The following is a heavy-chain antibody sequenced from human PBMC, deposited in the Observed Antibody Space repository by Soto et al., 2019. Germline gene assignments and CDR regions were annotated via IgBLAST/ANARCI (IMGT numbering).Heavy chain of an antibody. J-gene: IGHJ4*02. Sequence: QVQLVQSGAEVGKPGASVKVSCKASGYTFTHHAMHWVRQAPGQSLEWMGWIIAGSGNTKYSKTFLGRFTITRDTSASTVYMELSSLRSEDTALYFCARDLGVPCVYFEYWGQGTLVPVSS. CDR3: ARDLGVPCVYFEY. V-gene: IGHV1-3*01. CDR1: GYTFTHHA. CDR2: IIAGSGNT. D-gene: IGHD3-10*01.